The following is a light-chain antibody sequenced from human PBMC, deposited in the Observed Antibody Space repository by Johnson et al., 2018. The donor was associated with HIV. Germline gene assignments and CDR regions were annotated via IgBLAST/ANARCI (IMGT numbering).Light chain of an antibody. J-gene: IGLJ1*01. CDR2: ENN. CDR3: GTWDISLRVYV. CDR1: SSNIGNNY. Sequence: SVLTQPPSVSAAPGQKVTISCSGSSSNIGNNYVSWYQQLPGTAPKLLIYENNKRPSGIPDRFSGSKSGTSATLGITGLQTGDEADYYCGTWDISLRVYVFGTGTKVTVL. V-gene: IGLV1-51*02.